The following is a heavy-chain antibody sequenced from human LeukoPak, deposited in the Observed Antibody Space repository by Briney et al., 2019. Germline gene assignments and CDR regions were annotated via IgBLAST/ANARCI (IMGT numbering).Heavy chain of an antibody. Sequence: GGALRLSCAASGFTSINYVMSWVRQAPGKGLEWVSAVSGSAGGTYYADSVKGRFTSSRDNSKNTLCLQMNRLRAEDTALYSCAKDIRGPQWLVRSLYYGMDVWGQGTTVTVSS. J-gene: IGHJ6*02. CDR1: GFTSINYV. CDR3: AKDIRGPQWLVRSLYYGMDV. CDR2: VSGSAGGT. V-gene: IGHV3-23*01. D-gene: IGHD6-19*01.